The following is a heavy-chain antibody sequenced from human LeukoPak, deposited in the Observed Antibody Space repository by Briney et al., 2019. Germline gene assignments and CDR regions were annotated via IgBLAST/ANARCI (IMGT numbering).Heavy chain of an antibody. V-gene: IGHV3-33*06. Sequence: LGGSLRLSCAASGFTFRNYGMHWVRQAPGKGLEWVALIWYDGSNKYYADSVKGRFTISRDNSENSLNLQLNSLRAEDTAVYYCAKDRTVAGTSGFDYWGQGTLVTVSS. D-gene: IGHD6-13*01. CDR3: AKDRTVAGTSGFDY. CDR1: GFTFRNYG. J-gene: IGHJ4*02. CDR2: IWYDGSNK.